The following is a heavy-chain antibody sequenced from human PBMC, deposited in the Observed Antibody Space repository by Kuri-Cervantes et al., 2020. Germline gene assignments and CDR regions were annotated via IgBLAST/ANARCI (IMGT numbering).Heavy chain of an antibody. D-gene: IGHD6-13*01. CDR3: AHRNVGSSWYDYYYYYGMDV. V-gene: IGHV2-5*02. J-gene: IGHJ6*02. CDR1: GFSLSTRGVG. CDR2: IYWDDDK. Sequence: SGPTLVKPTQTLTLTCTFSGFSLSTRGVGVGWIRQPPGKALEWLALIYWDDDKRYSPSLKSRLTITKDTSKNQVVLTMTNMDPVDTATYYCAHRNVGSSWYDYYYYYGMDVWGQGTTVTVSS.